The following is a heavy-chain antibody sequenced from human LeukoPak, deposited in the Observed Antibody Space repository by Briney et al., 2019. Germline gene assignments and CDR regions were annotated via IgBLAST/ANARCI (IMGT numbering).Heavy chain of an antibody. D-gene: IGHD3-22*01. Sequence: PGGSLRLSCAASGFTVSSNYMSCVRQAPGKGLEWVSVIYSGGSTYYADSVKGRFTISRDNSKNTLYLQMNSLRAEDTAVYYCARDVRDYYDSSGYYRELYYYYGMDVWGQGTTVTVSS. V-gene: IGHV3-66*01. CDR2: IYSGGST. J-gene: IGHJ6*02. CDR1: GFTVSSNY. CDR3: ARDVRDYYDSSGYYRELYYYYGMDV.